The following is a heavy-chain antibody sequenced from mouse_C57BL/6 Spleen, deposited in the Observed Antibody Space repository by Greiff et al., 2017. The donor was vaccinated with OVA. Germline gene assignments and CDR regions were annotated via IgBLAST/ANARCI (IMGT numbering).Heavy chain of an antibody. J-gene: IGHJ2*01. CDR1: GYTFTSYW. V-gene: IGHV1-64*01. Sequence: VQLQQPGAELVKPGASVKLSCKASGYTFTSYWMHWVKQRPGQGLEWIGMIHPNSGSTNYNEKFKSKATLTVDKSSSTAYMQLSSLTSEDSAVYYCARSLDGYYLDYWGQGTTLTVSS. CDR3: ARSLDGYYLDY. CDR2: IHPNSGST. D-gene: IGHD2-3*01.